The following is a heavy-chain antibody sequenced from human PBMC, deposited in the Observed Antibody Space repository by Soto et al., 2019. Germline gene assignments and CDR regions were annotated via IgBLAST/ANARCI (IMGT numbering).Heavy chain of an antibody. CDR1: GFTFSNYA. V-gene: IGHV3-30*04. Sequence: QVQLVESGGGVVQPGKSLRLSCAASGFTFSNYALHWVRQAPGQGLEWVAVISDDGSNKYYADSVKGRFTISRDNSKNMLFLQMDSLSAVDTAVDYCARDHFASSWSYCDSWGLGTPVTVSS. CDR2: ISDDGSNK. D-gene: IGHD6-13*01. CDR3: ARDHFASSWSYCDS. J-gene: IGHJ4*02.